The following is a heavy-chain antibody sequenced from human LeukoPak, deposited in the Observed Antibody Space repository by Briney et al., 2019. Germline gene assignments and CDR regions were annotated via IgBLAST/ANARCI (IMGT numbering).Heavy chain of an antibody. D-gene: IGHD4-23*01. CDR3: ATESVDLFDS. CDR1: GFTLSKVW. J-gene: IGHJ4*02. CDR2: IRSKSDGGAT. V-gene: IGHV3-15*01. Sequence: PGGSLRLPCAASGFTLSKVWVSWVRQAPGKGLEWVGRIRSKSDGGATDYPAPVKGRLTISRDDSKNTLYLQINSLKTEDTAVYYCATESVDLFDSWGQGTLVTVSS.